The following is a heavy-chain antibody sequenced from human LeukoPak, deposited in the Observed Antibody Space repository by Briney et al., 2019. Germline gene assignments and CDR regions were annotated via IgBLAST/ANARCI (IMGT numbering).Heavy chain of an antibody. J-gene: IGHJ4*02. V-gene: IGHV4-39*01. CDR1: GGSISSSSYY. CDR2: IYYSGST. Sequence: PSETLSLTCTVSGGSISSSSYYWGWIRQPPGKGLEWIGSIYYSGSTYYNPSLKSRVTISVDTSKNQFSLKLSSVTAADTAAYYCARQDYDILTGYSLWSYFDYWGQGTLVTVSS. D-gene: IGHD3-9*01. CDR3: ARQDYDILTGYSLWSYFDY.